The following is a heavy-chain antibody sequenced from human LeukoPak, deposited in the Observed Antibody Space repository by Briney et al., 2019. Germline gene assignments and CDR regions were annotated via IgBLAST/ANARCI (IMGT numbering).Heavy chain of an antibody. CDR1: GYTFTSYD. D-gene: IGHD1-26*01. J-gene: IGHJ3*02. V-gene: IGHV1-8*01. Sequence: ASVKVSCKASGYTFTSYDINWVRQATGQGLEWMGWMNPNSGNTGYAQKFQGRVTITADKSTSTAYMELRSLRSDDTAVYYCARESRIVGATLGAFDIWGQGTMVTVSS. CDR3: ARESRIVGATLGAFDI. CDR2: MNPNSGNT.